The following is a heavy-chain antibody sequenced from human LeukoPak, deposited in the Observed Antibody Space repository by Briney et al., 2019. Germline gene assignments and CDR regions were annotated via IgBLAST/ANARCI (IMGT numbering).Heavy chain of an antibody. J-gene: IGHJ6*02. CDR3: AKENYYGMDA. Sequence: PGRSLRLSCAASGFTFDDYAMHWVRQAPGKGLEWVSGISWNSGSIGYADSVKGRFTISRDNAKNTLYLQMSSLRAEDTAVYYCAKENYYGMDAWGQGTTVTVSS. CDR1: GFTFDDYA. V-gene: IGHV3-9*01. CDR2: ISWNSGSI.